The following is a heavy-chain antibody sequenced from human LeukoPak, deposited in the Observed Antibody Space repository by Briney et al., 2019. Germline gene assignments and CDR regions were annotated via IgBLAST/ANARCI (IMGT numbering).Heavy chain of an antibody. D-gene: IGHD6-13*01. J-gene: IGHJ4*02. V-gene: IGHV4-34*01. CDR2: INHSGST. Sequence: SETLSLTCAVYGGSFSGYYWSWIRQPPGKGLEWIGEINHSGSTNYNRSLKSRVTISVDTSKNQFSLKLSSVTAADTAVYYCAREIAAAGRNYWGQGTLVTVSS. CDR1: GGSFSGYY. CDR3: AREIAAAGRNY.